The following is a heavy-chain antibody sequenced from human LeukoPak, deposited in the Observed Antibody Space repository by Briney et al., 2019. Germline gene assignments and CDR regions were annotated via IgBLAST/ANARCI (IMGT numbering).Heavy chain of an antibody. CDR1: GYTFTSYG. D-gene: IGHD3-10*01. CDR3: ARDPDYGSGSYSLSGFDY. J-gene: IGHJ4*02. V-gene: IGHV1-69*13. CDR2: IIPIFGTA. Sequence: ASVKVSCKASGYTFTSYGISWVRQAPGQGLEWMGGIIPIFGTANYAQKFQGRVTITADESTSTAYMELSSLRSEDTAVYYCARDPDYGSGSYSLSGFDYWGQGTLVTVSS.